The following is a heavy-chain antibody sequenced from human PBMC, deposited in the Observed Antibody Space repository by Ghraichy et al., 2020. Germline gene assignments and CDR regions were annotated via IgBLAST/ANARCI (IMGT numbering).Heavy chain of an antibody. CDR3: ARDIYGFVGEGNAFDI. Sequence: GGSLRLSCGASGFIFSNYGMHWVRQAPGKGLEWVAGIWYDGSNKYYADSVKGRFTISRDNSKNTLYLQMNSLRAEDTAVYYCARDIYGFVGEGNAFDIWGQRTMVTVSS. J-gene: IGHJ3*02. CDR1: GFIFSNYG. D-gene: IGHD3-10*01. V-gene: IGHV3-33*01. CDR2: IWYDGSNK.